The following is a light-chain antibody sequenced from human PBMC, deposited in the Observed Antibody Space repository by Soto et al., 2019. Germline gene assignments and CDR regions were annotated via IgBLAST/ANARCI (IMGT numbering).Light chain of an antibody. J-gene: IGLJ2*01. V-gene: IGLV2-14*01. Sequence: QSALTQPASVSGSPGQSITISCTGTSSDVGDYNYVSWYQQHPGKAPKLMISDVSNRPSGVSNRFSGSKSGNTASLTISGLQAEDEADYYCSSYTSSSSLVVFGGGTKVTVL. CDR3: SSYTSSSSLVV. CDR2: DVS. CDR1: SSDVGDYNY.